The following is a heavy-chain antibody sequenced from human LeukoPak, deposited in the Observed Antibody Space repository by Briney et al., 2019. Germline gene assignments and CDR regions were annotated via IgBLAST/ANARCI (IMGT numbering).Heavy chain of an antibody. CDR3: ARRPTGDPKFDY. CDR1: GGSISKYF. D-gene: IGHD7-27*01. CDR2: IYSSGST. J-gene: IGHJ4*02. V-gene: IGHV4-59*08. Sequence: SETLSLTCSLSGGSISKYFWTWLRQPPGKGLEWIGYIYSSGSTYYNPTLKSRVPISVDTSKNRFSLNLSTETAADTAVYYCARRPTGDPKFDYWGEGTLVSVSS.